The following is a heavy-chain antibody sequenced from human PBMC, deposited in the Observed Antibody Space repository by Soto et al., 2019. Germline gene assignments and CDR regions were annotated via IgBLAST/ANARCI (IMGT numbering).Heavy chain of an antibody. V-gene: IGHV1-8*01. Sequence: ASVKVSCKPSGYSFTNNDVTWVRQATGQGLEWVGWMNPGSGDTGYAQKFQGRVTMTRDISIATAYMELSSLRSDDAAIYYCARMATFGSLNWFDPWGQGTLVTVSS. CDR2: MNPGSGDT. D-gene: IGHD3-16*01. J-gene: IGHJ5*02. CDR3: ARMATFGSLNWFDP. CDR1: GYSFTNND.